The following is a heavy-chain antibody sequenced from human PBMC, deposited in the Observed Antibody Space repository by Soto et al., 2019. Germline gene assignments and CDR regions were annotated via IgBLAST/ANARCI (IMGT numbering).Heavy chain of an antibody. CDR2: INESGGRA. V-gene: IGHV3-23*01. CDR1: RFSFRSYW. CDR3: AKDVSYGGKRHYYFDY. Sequence: GGSLRLSCVASRFSFRSYWMSWVRQAPGKGLEWVANINESGGRAYNADSVKGRFTISRDNAKSTLYLQMNSLRAEDTAVYYCAKDVSYGGKRHYYFDYWGQGTRVTVSS. D-gene: IGHD4-17*01. J-gene: IGHJ4*02.